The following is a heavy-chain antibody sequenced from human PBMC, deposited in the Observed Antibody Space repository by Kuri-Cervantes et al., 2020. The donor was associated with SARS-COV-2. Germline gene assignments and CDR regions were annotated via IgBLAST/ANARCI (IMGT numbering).Heavy chain of an antibody. D-gene: IGHD2-21*02. CDR1: GYTFTTYG. CDR2: ISASNGNT. Sequence: ASVKVSRKASGYTFTTYGISWVRQAPGQGLEWMGWISASNGNTNYAQSLQGRVTITTYSSTSTAYLELRNLRSDDTAVYYCTRAGAEVTSHFDYWGQGTPVTVSS. V-gene: IGHV1-18*01. CDR3: TRAGAEVTSHFDY. J-gene: IGHJ4*02.